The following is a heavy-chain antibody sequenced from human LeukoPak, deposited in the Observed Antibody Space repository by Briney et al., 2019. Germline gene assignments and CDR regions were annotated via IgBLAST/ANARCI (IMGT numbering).Heavy chain of an antibody. Sequence: SETLSLTCTVSGYSISSGYYWGWIRQPPGKGLEWIGTIDHSGSPYYNPSLKSRVTISVDTSKNQFSLKLSSVTAADTAVYYCARGYCSGGSCYSYYYYNYMDVWGKGTTVTVSS. D-gene: IGHD2-15*01. CDR1: GYSISSGYY. V-gene: IGHV4-38-2*02. CDR3: ARGYCSGGSCYSYYYYNYMDV. J-gene: IGHJ6*03. CDR2: IDHSGSP.